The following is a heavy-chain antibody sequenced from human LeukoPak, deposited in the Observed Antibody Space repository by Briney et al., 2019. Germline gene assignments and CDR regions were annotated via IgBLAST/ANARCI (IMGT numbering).Heavy chain of an antibody. CDR2: IRYDGSNK. V-gene: IGHV3-30*02. Sequence: PGGSLRLSCAASGFTFSSYGMHWVRQAPGKGLEWVAFIRYDGSNKYYADSVKGRFTISRDNSKNTLYLQMNSLGAEDTAVYYCAKDSSRITIFGVAHGGNWFDPWGQGTLVTVSS. CDR1: GFTFSSYG. J-gene: IGHJ5*02. D-gene: IGHD3-3*01. CDR3: AKDSSRITIFGVAHGGNWFDP.